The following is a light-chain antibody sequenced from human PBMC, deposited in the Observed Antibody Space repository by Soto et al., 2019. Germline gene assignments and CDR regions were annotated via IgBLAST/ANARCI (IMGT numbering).Light chain of an antibody. CDR1: QSISGF. CDR3: QQYYTYPWT. CDR2: EAS. J-gene: IGKJ1*01. V-gene: IGKV1-5*01. Sequence: DFQMTQSPSTLSASGGDRVTITCRASQSISGFLAWYQQKSGKAPKLLISEASTLESGVPSRFSGSGYGTDFTLTISSLQPDDFATYYCQQYYTYPWTFGQGTKVDSK.